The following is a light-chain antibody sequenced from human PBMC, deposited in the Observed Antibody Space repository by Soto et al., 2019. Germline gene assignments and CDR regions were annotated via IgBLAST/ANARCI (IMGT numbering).Light chain of an antibody. CDR1: QSISSN. J-gene: IGKJ4*01. CDR3: QQYNNWPLT. CDR2: HAS. V-gene: IGKV3-15*01. Sequence: EILMTQSPDTLSVSPGERATLSCRASQSISSNLAWFQQKPGQAPRLLIYHASTMSTGFPARFSGSGSGTEFTLTISSLQSEDFEVYYCQQYNNWPLTFGGGTKVDIK.